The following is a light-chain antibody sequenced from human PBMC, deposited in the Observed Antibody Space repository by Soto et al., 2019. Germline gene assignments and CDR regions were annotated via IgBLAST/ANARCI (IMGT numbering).Light chain of an antibody. CDR1: QSVSSSY. V-gene: IGKV3-20*01. J-gene: IGKJ1*01. CDR3: QQYGSSPLT. CDR2: AAS. Sequence: EIVLTQSPGTLSLSPGERATLSCRASQSVSSSYLAWYQQKPGQAPRLLIYAASSRATGIPDRSSGSGSGTDFTLTISRLEAEDFAVYYCQQYGSSPLTFGQGTKVDIK.